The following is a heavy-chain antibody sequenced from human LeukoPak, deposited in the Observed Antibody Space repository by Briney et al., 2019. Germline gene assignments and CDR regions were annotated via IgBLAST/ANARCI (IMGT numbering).Heavy chain of an antibody. CDR3: ARDPGGGGAKGHNWFDP. CDR1: GFTFSSYG. V-gene: IGHV3-33*01. Sequence: GGSLRLSCAASGFTFSSYGMHWVRQAPGKGLEWVAVIWYDGSNKYYADSVKGRFTISRDNSKNTLYLQMNSLRAEDTAVYYCARDPGGGGAKGHNWFDPWGQGTLVTVSS. D-gene: IGHD2-21*01. J-gene: IGHJ5*02. CDR2: IWYDGSNK.